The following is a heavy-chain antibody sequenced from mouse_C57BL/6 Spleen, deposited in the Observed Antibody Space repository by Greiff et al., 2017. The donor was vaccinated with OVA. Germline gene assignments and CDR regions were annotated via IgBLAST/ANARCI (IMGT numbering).Heavy chain of an antibody. J-gene: IGHJ4*01. CDR3: ARKVYYGNSFYAMDY. CDR2: IDPSDSYT. CDR1: GYTFTSYW. Sequence: VQLQQPGAELVKPGASVKLSCKASGYTFTSYWMQWVKQRPGQGLEWIGEIDPSDSYTNYNQKFKGKATLTVDTSSSTAYMQLSSLTSEDSAVYYCARKVYYGNSFYAMDYWGQGTSVTVSS. D-gene: IGHD2-1*01. V-gene: IGHV1-50*01.